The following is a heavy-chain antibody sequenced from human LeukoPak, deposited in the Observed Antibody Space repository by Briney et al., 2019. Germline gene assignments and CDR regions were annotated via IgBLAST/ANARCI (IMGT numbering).Heavy chain of an antibody. CDR2: ISSSGSTI. CDR1: GFTFSSYE. Sequence: QPGGSLRPSCAASGFTFSSYEMNWVRQAPGKGLEWVSYISSSGSTIYYADSVKGRFTISRDNAKNSLYLQMNSLRAEDTAVYYCARADCSSTSCFPNYYYYGMDVWGKGTTVTVSS. D-gene: IGHD2-2*01. CDR3: ARADCSSTSCFPNYYYYGMDV. J-gene: IGHJ6*04. V-gene: IGHV3-48*03.